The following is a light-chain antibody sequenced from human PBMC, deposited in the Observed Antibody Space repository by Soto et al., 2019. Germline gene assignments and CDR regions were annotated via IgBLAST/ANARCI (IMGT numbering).Light chain of an antibody. Sequence: TQPATVCGSRGQSITISCPGTSSDVGGYNYVSCYQHHPGKAPKLMIFDVSNRPSGVSNRFSGSKSGNTASLTISGLQPEDEADYYCSSYTTSNTRQIIFGTGTKVTV. CDR2: DVS. CDR3: SSYTTSNTRQII. V-gene: IGLV2-14*03. J-gene: IGLJ1*01. CDR1: SSDVGGYNY.